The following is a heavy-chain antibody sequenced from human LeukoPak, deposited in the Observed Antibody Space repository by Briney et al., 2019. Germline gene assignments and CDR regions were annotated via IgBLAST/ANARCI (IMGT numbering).Heavy chain of an antibody. V-gene: IGHV3-74*01. CDR1: GFTFSSYW. D-gene: IGHD7-27*01. J-gene: IGHJ6*03. Sequence: PGGSLRLSCAASGFTFSSYWMHWVRQAPGKGLVWVSRTNSDGSSTSYADSVKGRFTISRDNAKNTLYLQMNSLRAEDTAVYYCARSDQANWGSGTDYMDVWGKGTTVTVSS. CDR3: ARSDQANWGSGTDYMDV. CDR2: TNSDGSST.